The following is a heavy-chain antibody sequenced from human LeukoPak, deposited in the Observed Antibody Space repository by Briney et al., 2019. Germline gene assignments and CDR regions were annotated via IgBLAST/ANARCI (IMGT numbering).Heavy chain of an antibody. CDR1: GYTFTSFC. D-gene: IGHD2-15*01. CDR3: TRDHCRGDNCPSFDY. J-gene: IGHJ4*02. Sequence: GASVRVSCNPSGYTFTSFCISWVRQAPGQGLEWVGWIGAYNGDTNYAQKFQGRVTMTTDTSTSTAYMDLRSLRSDDTAVYYCTRDHCRGDNCPSFDYWGQGTLVTVSS. CDR2: IGAYNGDT. V-gene: IGHV1-18*04.